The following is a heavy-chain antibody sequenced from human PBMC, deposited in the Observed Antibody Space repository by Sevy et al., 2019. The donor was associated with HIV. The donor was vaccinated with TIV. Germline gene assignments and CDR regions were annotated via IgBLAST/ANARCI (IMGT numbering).Heavy chain of an antibody. V-gene: IGHV3-74*01. Sequence: GGSLRLSCAASGFTFSSYWMHWVRQVPGKGLVWVSRIKSDGSSTSYADSVKGRFTISRDNAKNTLYLQMNSLRPEDTAIYYCAREGQLWFVYYFDNWGQGTLVTVSS. CDR3: AREGQLWFVYYFDN. J-gene: IGHJ4*02. D-gene: IGHD3-10*01. CDR1: GFTFSSYW. CDR2: IKSDGSST.